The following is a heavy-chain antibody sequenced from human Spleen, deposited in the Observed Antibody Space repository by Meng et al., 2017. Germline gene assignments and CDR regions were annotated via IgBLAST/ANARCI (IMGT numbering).Heavy chain of an antibody. CDR1: GGSISSSNW. CDR2: MYHTGSP. D-gene: IGHD6-13*01. Sequence: QVQLQQCGAGLVNPSETLSLTCAVSGGSISSSNWWSWLRQPPGKGLEWIGEMYHTGSPNYNPSLKSRVTFSVDKSKNEFSLKLSSVTAADTAVYYCARATAAGFDYWGQGTLVTVSS. V-gene: IGHV4-4*02. J-gene: IGHJ4*02. CDR3: ARATAAGFDY.